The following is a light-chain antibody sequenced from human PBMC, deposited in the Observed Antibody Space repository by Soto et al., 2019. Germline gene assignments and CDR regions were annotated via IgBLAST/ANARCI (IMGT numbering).Light chain of an antibody. J-gene: IGKJ4*01. Sequence: IQMTQSRSSLSASXXDIVXITYRGSQSISRNLNWYQQKPGKPPEXXIYTASNLQSGVPSRFSGSGSGTDFALTISSLQPEDSAVYYCQQSHSSPLSFGGGTKVDIK. CDR2: TAS. V-gene: IGKV1-39*01. CDR3: QQSHSSPLS. CDR1: QSISRN.